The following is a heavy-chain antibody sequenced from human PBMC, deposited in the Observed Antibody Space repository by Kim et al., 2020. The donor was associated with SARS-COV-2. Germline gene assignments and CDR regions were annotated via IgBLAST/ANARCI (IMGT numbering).Heavy chain of an antibody. J-gene: IGHJ6*02. CDR2: INHSGST. CDR1: GGSFSGYY. CDR3: ARASPVVPAAIAPFYYYYYGMDV. D-gene: IGHD2-2*02. V-gene: IGHV4-34*01. Sequence: SETLSLTCAVYGGSFSGYYWSWIRQPPGKGLEWIGEINHSGSTNYNPSLKSRVTISVDTSKNQFSLKLSSVTAADTAVYYCARASPVVPAAIAPFYYYYYGMDVWGQGTTVTVSS.